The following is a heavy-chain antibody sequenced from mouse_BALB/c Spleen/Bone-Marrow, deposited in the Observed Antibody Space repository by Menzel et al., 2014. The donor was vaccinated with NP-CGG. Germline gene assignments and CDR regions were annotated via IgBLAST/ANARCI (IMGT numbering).Heavy chain of an antibody. CDR1: GYTFTSYY. J-gene: IGHJ2*01. CDR3: ARSTMITYFDY. Sequence: GAELVKPGASVKLSCKASGYTFTSYYMYWVKQRPGQGLEWIGEINPSNGGTNFNEKFKSKATLTVDKSSSTAYMQLSSLTSEDSAVYYCARSTMITYFDYWGQGTTLTVSS. V-gene: IGHV1S81*02. CDR2: INPSNGGT. D-gene: IGHD2-4*01.